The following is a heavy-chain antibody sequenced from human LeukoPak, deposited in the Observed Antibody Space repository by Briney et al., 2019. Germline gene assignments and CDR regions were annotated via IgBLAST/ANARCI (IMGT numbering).Heavy chain of an antibody. D-gene: IGHD4-17*01. J-gene: IGHJ3*02. CDR1: GDSFSSHY. CDR2: ISYIGST. V-gene: IGHV4-59*11. Sequence: SETLSLTCVVSGDSFSSHYWTWIRQSPGKGLEWIGYISYIGSTNYNPSLKSRVTIPIDTSKNQFSLKLRSVTAADTAVYYCARDLVTVTKGFDIWGLGTMVSVSS. CDR3: ARDLVTVTKGFDI.